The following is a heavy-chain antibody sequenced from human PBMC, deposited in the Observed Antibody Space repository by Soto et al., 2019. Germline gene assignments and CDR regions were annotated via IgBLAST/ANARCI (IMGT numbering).Heavy chain of an antibody. CDR2: FDPEDGET. CDR3: ATTRGGYYEYAFDI. J-gene: IGHJ3*02. Sequence: GASVKVSCKVSGYTLTELSMHWVRQAPGKGLEWMGGFDPEDGETIYAQKFQGRVTMTEDTSTDTAYMELSSLRSEDTAVYYCATTRGGYYEYAFDIWGQGTMVTVSS. D-gene: IGHD1-26*01. V-gene: IGHV1-24*01. CDR1: GYTLTELS.